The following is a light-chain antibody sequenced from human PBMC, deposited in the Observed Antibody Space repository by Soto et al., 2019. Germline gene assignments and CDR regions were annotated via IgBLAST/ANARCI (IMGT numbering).Light chain of an antibody. CDR3: EQYGTSAL. V-gene: IGKV3-20*01. CDR1: QSVSSSY. J-gene: IGKJ3*01. Sequence: EIVMTQSPGTLSLSPGERATLSCRASQSVSSSYLAWYQQKPGQATRLLIYDASRATGIPDRFSGRGSGTDVALTVARLEPADFAVYHCEQYGTSALVGPGTKVDI. CDR2: DAS.